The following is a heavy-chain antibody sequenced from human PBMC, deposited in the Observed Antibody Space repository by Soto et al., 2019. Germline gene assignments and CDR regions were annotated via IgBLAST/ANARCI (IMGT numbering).Heavy chain of an antibody. D-gene: IGHD6-13*01. CDR1: GYTFTGYY. CDR2: INAGNGNT. J-gene: IGHJ5*02. CDR3: ARDVAAAAP. Sequence: ASVKVSCKASGYTFTGYYMHWVRQAPGQGLEWMGWINAGNGNTKYSQKFQGRVTITKDTSASTAYMELSSLRSEDTAVYYCARDVAAAAPWGQGTLVTVSS. V-gene: IGHV1-3*01.